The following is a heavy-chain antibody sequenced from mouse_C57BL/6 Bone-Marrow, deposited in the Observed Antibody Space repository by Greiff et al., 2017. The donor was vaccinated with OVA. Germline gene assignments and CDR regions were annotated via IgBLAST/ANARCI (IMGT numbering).Heavy chain of an antibody. CDR1: GYTFTNYW. CDR3: AHCGSRLYLDY. D-gene: IGHD1-1*01. CDR2: IAPSDSYI. Sequence: QVQLQQPGAELVRPGTSVKLSCKASGYTFTNYWMHWVKQRPGQGLEWIGVIAPSDSYINYNQKFKGRATLTVDTSSSTAYMHLSSLTSEDSAVYYCAHCGSRLYLDYWGQGTSLTVSS. V-gene: IGHV1-59*01. J-gene: IGHJ2*02.